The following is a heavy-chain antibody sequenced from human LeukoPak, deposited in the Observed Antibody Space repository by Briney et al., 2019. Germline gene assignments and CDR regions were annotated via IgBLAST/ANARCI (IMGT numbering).Heavy chain of an antibody. CDR1: GYTFTSYG. CDR2: ISAYNGNT. V-gene: IGHV1-18*01. Sequence: ASVKVSCKASGYTFTSYGISWVRQAPGQGLEWMGWISAYNGNTNYAQKLQGRVTMTTDTSTSTAYMEMSSLRSEDTAVYYCAREGGIVVVPGFDYWGQGTLVTVSS. CDR3: AREGGIVVVPGFDY. D-gene: IGHD2-2*01. J-gene: IGHJ4*02.